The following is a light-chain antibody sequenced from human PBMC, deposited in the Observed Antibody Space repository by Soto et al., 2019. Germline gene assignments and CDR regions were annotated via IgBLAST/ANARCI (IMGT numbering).Light chain of an antibody. CDR1: QSISSW. V-gene: IGKV1-5*03. Sequence: DIQMTQSPSTLSASVGDRVTITCRASQSISSWLAWYQQKPGKAPKLLIYKASSLESGVPSRFSGSGSGTEFTXTISSLQPDDFATYYCQQYNSSPWTFGQGTKVEIK. CDR2: KAS. CDR3: QQYNSSPWT. J-gene: IGKJ1*01.